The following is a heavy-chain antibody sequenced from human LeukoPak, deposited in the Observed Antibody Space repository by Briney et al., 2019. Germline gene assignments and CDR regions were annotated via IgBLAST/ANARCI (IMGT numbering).Heavy chain of an antibody. Sequence: PSETLSLTCTVSGGSISSYYWSWIRQPPGKGLEWIGYIYYGTSTNYNPSLKSRVTISVDTSKNQFSLKLSSVTAADTAVYYCARSAIDAFDIWGQGTMVTVSS. J-gene: IGHJ3*02. D-gene: IGHD6-25*01. CDR3: ARSAIDAFDI. CDR2: IYYGTST. V-gene: IGHV4-59*08. CDR1: GGSISSYY.